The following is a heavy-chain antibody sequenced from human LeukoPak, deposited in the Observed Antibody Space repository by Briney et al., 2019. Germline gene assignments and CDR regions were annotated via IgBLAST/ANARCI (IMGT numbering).Heavy chain of an antibody. CDR1: GFTFSSYW. CDR3: ARTGYIDEGFDY. J-gene: IGHJ4*02. CDR2: INQDASSI. D-gene: IGHD1-1*01. Sequence: GGSLRLSCAASGFTFSSYWMSWVRQAPDKGLEWVANINQDASSINYAGSVKGRFTISRDNAKKPLYLQMNSLRAEDTAVYYCARTGYIDEGFDYWGQGTLVTVSS. V-gene: IGHV3-7*04.